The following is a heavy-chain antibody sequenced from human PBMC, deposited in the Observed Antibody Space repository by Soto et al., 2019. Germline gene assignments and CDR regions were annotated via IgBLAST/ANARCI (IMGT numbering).Heavy chain of an antibody. CDR1: GYTFTAYY. CDR2: VDPGSGAT. V-gene: IGHV1-2*02. Sequence: ASVKVSCKPFGYTFTAYYIHWVRQAPGQGLECVGWVDPGSGATNYAQRFQGRVVMTRDMSVHTVYMELSGLTSDDTAIYYCATDDYGAYGFWGQGTLVTVSS. J-gene: IGHJ4*01. CDR3: ATDDYGAYGF. D-gene: IGHD4-17*01.